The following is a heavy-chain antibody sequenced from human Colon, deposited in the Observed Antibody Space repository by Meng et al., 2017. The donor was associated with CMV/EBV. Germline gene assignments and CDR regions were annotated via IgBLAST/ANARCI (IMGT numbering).Heavy chain of an antibody. CDR1: GFIFSDHY. V-gene: IGHV3-72*01. J-gene: IGHJ3*02. CDR2: AANKADSYTT. D-gene: IGHD1-26*01. Sequence: GESLKISCAGSGFIFSDHYIDWVRQAPGKGLEWVGRAANKADSYTTEYAASVKGRFTFSRDDSENSVYLQMNSLKSEDTAVYYCTRGYSGIDIYAFDIWVQGTMVTVSS. CDR3: TRGYSGIDIYAFDI.